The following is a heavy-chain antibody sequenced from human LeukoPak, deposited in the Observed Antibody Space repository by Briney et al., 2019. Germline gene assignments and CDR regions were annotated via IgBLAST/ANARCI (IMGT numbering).Heavy chain of an antibody. J-gene: IGHJ4*02. CDR3: AGRGATKPWGFDY. CDR2: IYYSGST. CDR1: GGSISSGDYY. V-gene: IGHV4-30-4*08. D-gene: IGHD1-26*01. Sequence: SQTLSLTCTVSGGSISSGDYYWSWIRQPPGKGLEWIVYIYYSGSTYYNPSLKSRVTISVDTSKNQFSLKLSSVTAADTAVYYCAGRGATKPWGFDYWGQGTLVTVSS.